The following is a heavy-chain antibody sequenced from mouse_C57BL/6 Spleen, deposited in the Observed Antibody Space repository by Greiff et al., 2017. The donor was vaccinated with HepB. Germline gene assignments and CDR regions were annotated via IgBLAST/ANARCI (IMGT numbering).Heavy chain of an antibody. V-gene: IGHV1-50*01. D-gene: IGHD3-2*02. CDR2: IDPYDSYT. CDR1: GYTFTSYW. Sequence: VQLQQSGAELVKPGASVKLSCKASGYTFTSYWMKWVKQRHGQGLEWIGEIDPYDSYTNYNQKFKGKATLTVDTSPSTAYMQLSSLTSEDSAVYYYASQAAQAHYYSIDYWGQGTSLTVSS. J-gene: IGHJ4*01. CDR3: ASQAAQAHYYSIDY.